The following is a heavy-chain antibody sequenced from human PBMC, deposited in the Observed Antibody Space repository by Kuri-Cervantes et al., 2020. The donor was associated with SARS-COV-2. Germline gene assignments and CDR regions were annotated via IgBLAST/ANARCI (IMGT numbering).Heavy chain of an antibody. Sequence: GESLKISCAASGFTFSDYYMSWIRQAPGKGLEWVSAITDDGGSTYHADSVKGRFTISRDNSKTTLFLQMNSLRAEDTAVYHCVKGSAASRPYYFDSWGQGTLVTVSS. CDR3: VKGSAASRPYYFDS. CDR2: ITDDGGST. V-gene: IGHV3-23*01. D-gene: IGHD3-10*01. CDR1: GFTFSDYY. J-gene: IGHJ4*02.